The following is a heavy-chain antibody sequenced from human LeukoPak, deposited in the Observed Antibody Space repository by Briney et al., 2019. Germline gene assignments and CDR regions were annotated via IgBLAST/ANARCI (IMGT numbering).Heavy chain of an antibody. CDR3: ARPIRGNLRYCSGGSCYSGWFDP. V-gene: IGHV4-39*07. CDR2: IYYSGTT. J-gene: IGHJ5*02. CDR1: GGSISSSPYY. D-gene: IGHD2-15*01. Sequence: SETLSLTCTVSGGSISSSPYYWGWIRQPPGKGLEWIGSIYYSGTTHYNPSLKSRVTISVDTSKNQFSLKLSSVTAADTAVYYCARPIRGNLRYCSGGSCYSGWFDPWGQGTLVTVSS.